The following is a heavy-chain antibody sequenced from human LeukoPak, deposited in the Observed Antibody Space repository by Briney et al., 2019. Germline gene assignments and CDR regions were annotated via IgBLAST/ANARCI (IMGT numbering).Heavy chain of an antibody. Sequence: PGGSLRLSCAASGFTFSSYSMNWVRQAPGKGLEWVSSISSSSSYIYYADSVKGRFTISRDNAKNSLYLQMNSLRAEDTAVYYCARDVFWIAAAGPFDYWGQGTLVTVSS. CDR1: GFTFSSYS. CDR3: ARDVFWIAAAGPFDY. V-gene: IGHV3-21*01. D-gene: IGHD6-13*01. CDR2: ISSSSSYI. J-gene: IGHJ4*02.